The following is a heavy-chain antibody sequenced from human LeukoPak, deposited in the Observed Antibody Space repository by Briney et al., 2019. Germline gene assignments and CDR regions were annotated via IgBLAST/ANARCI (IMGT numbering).Heavy chain of an antibody. CDR1: GFTFSSYG. J-gene: IGHJ4*02. D-gene: IGHD5-18*01. Sequence: GRPLRLSCAASGFTFSSYGMHWVRQAPGKGLEWVAVIWYDGSNKYYADSVKGRFTISRDNSKNTLYLQMNSLRAEDTAVYYCARGRGYSYGWGYFDYWGQGTLVTVSS. V-gene: IGHV3-33*01. CDR3: ARGRGYSYGWGYFDY. CDR2: IWYDGSNK.